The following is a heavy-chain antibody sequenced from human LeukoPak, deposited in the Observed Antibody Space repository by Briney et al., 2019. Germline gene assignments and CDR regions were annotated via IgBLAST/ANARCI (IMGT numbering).Heavy chain of an antibody. CDR2: IKQDGSVK. J-gene: IGHJ1*01. Sequence: PGGSLRLSCAASGFTFSCYWLSWVRQAPGKGLEWVGNIKQDGSVKYTEDSVNGLFTSSRDNAKTSLDLQMNSLRTEDAAVYYCARAIAAAGSLWGQGTLVTVSS. D-gene: IGHD6-13*01. CDR3: ARAIAAAGSL. CDR1: GFTFSCYW. V-gene: IGHV3-7*04.